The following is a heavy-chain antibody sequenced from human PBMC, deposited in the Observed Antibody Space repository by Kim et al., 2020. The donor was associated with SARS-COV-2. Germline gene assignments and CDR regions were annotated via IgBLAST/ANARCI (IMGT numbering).Heavy chain of an antibody. J-gene: IGHJ6*02. V-gene: IGHV1-3*01. Sequence: ASVKVSCKASGYTFTSYAMHWVRQAPGQRLEWMGWINAGNGNTKYSQKFQGRVTITRDTSASTAYMGLSSLRSEDTAVYYCARFQLLWFGEYSLYGMDVWGQGTTVTVSS. D-gene: IGHD3-10*01. CDR1: GYTFTSYA. CDR3: ARFQLLWFGEYSLYGMDV. CDR2: INAGNGNT.